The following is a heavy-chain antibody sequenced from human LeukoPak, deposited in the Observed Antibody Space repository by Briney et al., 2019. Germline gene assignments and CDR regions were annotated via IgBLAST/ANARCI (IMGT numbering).Heavy chain of an antibody. CDR1: GGSISSSNW. J-gene: IGHJ3*02. CDR3: ASSIAAAGGLDAFDI. V-gene: IGHV4-4*02. Sequence: PSGTLSLTCAVSGGSISSSNWWSWVRQPPGKGLEWIGEIYHSGSTNYNPSLKSRVTISVDKSKNQFSLKLSSVTAADTAVYYCASSIAAAGGLDAFDIWGQGTMVTVSS. D-gene: IGHD6-13*01. CDR2: IYHSGST.